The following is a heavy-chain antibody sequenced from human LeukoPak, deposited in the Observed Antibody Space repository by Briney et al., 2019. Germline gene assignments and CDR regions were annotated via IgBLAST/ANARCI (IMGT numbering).Heavy chain of an antibody. CDR1: GFTFSSYA. J-gene: IGHJ6*02. D-gene: IGHD1-26*01. V-gene: IGHV3-23*01. CDR2: ISGSGGST. Sequence: PGGSLRLSCAASGFTFSSYAMSWVRQAPGKGLEWVSAISGSGGSTYYADSVKGRFTISRHNSKNTLYLQMNSLRAEDTAVYYCASHSGSTEEESYYYYYGMDVWGQGTTVTVSS. CDR3: ASHSGSTEEESYYYYYGMDV.